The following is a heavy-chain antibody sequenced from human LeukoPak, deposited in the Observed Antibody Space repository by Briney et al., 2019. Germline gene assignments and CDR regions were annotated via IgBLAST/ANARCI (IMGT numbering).Heavy chain of an antibody. J-gene: IGHJ4*02. V-gene: IGHV3-30-3*01. CDR1: GFTFSSYA. Sequence: GRCLRLSCAASGFTFSSYAMHWVRQAPGKGLEWVAVISYDGSNKYYADSVKGRFTISRDNSKNTLYLQMNSLRAEDTAVYYCARVGITMIVVVHFDYWGQGTLVTVSS. CDR3: ARVGITMIVVVHFDY. CDR2: ISYDGSNK. D-gene: IGHD3-22*01.